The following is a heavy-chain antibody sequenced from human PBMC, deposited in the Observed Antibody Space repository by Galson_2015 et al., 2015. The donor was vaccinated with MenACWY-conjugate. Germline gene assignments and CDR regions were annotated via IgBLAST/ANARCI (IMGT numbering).Heavy chain of an antibody. J-gene: IGHJ4*02. D-gene: IGHD2-15*01. CDR2: IYYSGTT. V-gene: IGHV4-59*08. CDR3: ARRHCSSGSCFFDY. Sequence: SETLSLTCTVSGGSISSYYLSWIRQPPGKGLEWIGYIYYSGTTKYNPSLKSRVTISADTSKTQSSLRLNSVTAADTAVYYCARRHCSSGSCFFDYWGQGSLVTVSS. CDR1: GGSISSYY.